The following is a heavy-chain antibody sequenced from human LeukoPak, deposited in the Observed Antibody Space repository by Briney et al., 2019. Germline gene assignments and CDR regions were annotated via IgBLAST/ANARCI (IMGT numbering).Heavy chain of an antibody. J-gene: IGHJ6*02. Sequence: GGSLRLSCAASGFTFRSHSMSWGRQGPGKGLECVSYISSTSGTIYYADSVKGRFTISRDNAKNSLYLQMNRLREEDTAVYYWARDYHGMDVRGQGTTVTVSS. V-gene: IGHV3-48*02. CDR3: ARDYHGMDV. CDR1: GFTFRSHS. CDR2: ISSTSGTI.